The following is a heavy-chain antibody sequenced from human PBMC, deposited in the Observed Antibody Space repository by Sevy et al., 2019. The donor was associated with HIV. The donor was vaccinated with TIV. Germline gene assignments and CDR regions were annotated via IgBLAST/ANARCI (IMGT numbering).Heavy chain of an antibody. J-gene: IGHJ3*01. V-gene: IGHV3-33*01. CDR2: VFIDGTKE. CDR1: GFIFNSYV. CDR3: VRDHNDSSEYYLIGAYDV. Sequence: GGSLRLSCAASGFIFNSYVIHWVRQAPGKGLEWVADVFIDGTKEFYAESVKGRFTISRDNSKKKVFLQMNSLRDEDTAVYYCVRDHNDSSEYYLIGAYDVWGQGTTVTVSS. D-gene: IGHD3-22*01.